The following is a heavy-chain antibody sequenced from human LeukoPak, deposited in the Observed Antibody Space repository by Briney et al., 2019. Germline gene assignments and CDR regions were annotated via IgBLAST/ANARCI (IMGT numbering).Heavy chain of an antibody. J-gene: IGHJ3*02. CDR3: ARGISGYDFADAFDI. CDR2: IYYSGST. Sequence: SETLSLTCTVPGGSISSYYWSWIRQPPGKGLEWIGYIYYSGSTNYNPSLKSRVTISVDTSKNQFSLKLSSVTAADTAVYYCARGISGYDFADAFDIWGQGTMVTVSS. CDR1: GGSISSYY. V-gene: IGHV4-59*01. D-gene: IGHD5-12*01.